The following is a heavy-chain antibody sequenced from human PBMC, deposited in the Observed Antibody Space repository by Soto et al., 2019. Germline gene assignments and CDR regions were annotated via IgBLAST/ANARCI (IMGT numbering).Heavy chain of an antibody. V-gene: IGHV4-59*01. D-gene: IGHD2-8*01. CDR1: GGSISSYY. Sequence: SETLSLTCTVSGGSISSYYWSWIRQPPGKGLEWIGYIYYSGTTNYNPSLKSRVTISVDTSKNQFSLKLSSVTAADTAVYYCAREIDCTNGVCYTLGWFDPWGQGTLVTVSS. CDR2: IYYSGTT. CDR3: AREIDCTNGVCYTLGWFDP. J-gene: IGHJ5*02.